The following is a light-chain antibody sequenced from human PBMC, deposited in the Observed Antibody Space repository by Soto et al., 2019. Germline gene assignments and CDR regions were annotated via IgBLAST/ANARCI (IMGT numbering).Light chain of an antibody. CDR3: QHYGTSPIT. CDR1: QTIYSKY. V-gene: IGKV3-20*01. J-gene: IGKJ5*01. CDR2: GAS. Sequence: EFVLTQSPGTLSLSPGERATLSCRASQTIYSKYLGWYQKKPGQAPRLVIYGASFRATGIPDRFSGSGSGTDFTLTISGLEPEDFAVYYCQHYGTSPITCGQGTRLDIK.